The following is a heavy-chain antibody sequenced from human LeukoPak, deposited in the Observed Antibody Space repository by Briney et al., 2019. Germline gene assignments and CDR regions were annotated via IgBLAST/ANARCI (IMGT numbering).Heavy chain of an antibody. CDR2: INPSGGST. Sequence: ASVKVSCKASGYTFTSYYIHWVRQAPGQGLEWMGIINPSGGSTGYAQKFQGRVTMTRDTSTSTVYMDLSSLRSEDTAVYYCAREGPTYPDYWGQGTLVTVSS. D-gene: IGHD2/OR15-2a*01. CDR1: GYTFTSYY. V-gene: IGHV1-46*01. J-gene: IGHJ4*02. CDR3: AREGPTYPDY.